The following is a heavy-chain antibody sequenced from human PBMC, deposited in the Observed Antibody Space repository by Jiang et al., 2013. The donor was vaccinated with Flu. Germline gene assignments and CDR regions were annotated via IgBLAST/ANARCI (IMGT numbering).Heavy chain of an antibody. CDR1: GYTFTGYY. CDR3: ARTQYSSSWEDAFDI. J-gene: IGHJ3*02. V-gene: IGHV1-2*02. Sequence: SGAEVKKPGASVKVSCKASGYTFTGYYMHWVRQAPGQGLEWMGWINPNSGGTNYAQKFQGRVTMTRDTSISTAYMELSRLRSDDTAVYYCARTQYSSSWEDAFDIWGQGTMVTVS. CDR2: INPNSGGT. D-gene: IGHD6-13*01.